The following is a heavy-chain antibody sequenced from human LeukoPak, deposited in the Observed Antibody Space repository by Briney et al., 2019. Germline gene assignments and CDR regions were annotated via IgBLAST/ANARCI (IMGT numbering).Heavy chain of an antibody. V-gene: IGHV4-59*01. D-gene: IGHD4-17*01. CDR1: GGSISSYY. J-gene: IGHJ4*02. CDR2: IYYSGST. Sequence: PSETLSLTCTVSGGSISSYYWSRIRQPPGKGLGWIGYIYYSGSTNYNPSLKSRVTISVDTSKNQFSLKLSSVTAADTAVYYCASCPEHYGVFRRNYFDYWGQGTLVIVSS. CDR3: ASCPEHYGVFRRNYFDY.